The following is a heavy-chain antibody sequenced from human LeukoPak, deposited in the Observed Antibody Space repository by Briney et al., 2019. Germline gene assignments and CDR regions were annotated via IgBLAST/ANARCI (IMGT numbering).Heavy chain of an antibody. CDR1: GGSISSYY. CDR3: ARNQGSNWNDVGSRTRFWFDP. D-gene: IGHD1-20*01. CDR2: IYTSGST. V-gene: IGHV4-4*09. J-gene: IGHJ5*02. Sequence: SETLSLTCTVSGGSISSYYWSWIRQPAGKGLEWIGYIYTSGSTNYNPSLKSRVTISVDTSKNQFSLKLSSVTAADTAVYYCARNQGSNWNDVGSRTRFWFDPWGQGTLVTVSS.